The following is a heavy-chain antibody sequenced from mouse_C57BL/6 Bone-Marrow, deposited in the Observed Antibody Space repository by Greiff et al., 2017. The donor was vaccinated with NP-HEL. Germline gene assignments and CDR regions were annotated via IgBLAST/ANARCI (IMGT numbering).Heavy chain of an antibody. CDR3: ARIPAWFAY. J-gene: IGHJ3*01. CDR1: GFTFSSYA. Sequence: EVKVVESGGGLVKPGGSLKLSCAASGFTFSSYAMSWVRQTPEKRLEWVATISDGGSYTYYPDNVKGRFTISRDNAKNNLYLQMSHLKSEDTAMYYCARIPAWFAYWGQGTLVTVSA. CDR2: ISDGGSYT. V-gene: IGHV5-4*03.